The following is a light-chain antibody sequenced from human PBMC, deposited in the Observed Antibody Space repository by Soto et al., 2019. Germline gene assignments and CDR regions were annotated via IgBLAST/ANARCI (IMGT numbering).Light chain of an antibody. CDR2: EVS. Sequence: QSALTQPPSASGSPGQSVTISCTGTSSDVGRYNFVSWYQQHPGKAPKLMIYEVSKRPSGVPDRFSGSKSGNTASLTVAGLQDEDAADYYCTSGGVSTIVVFGEGTKLTVL. V-gene: IGLV2-8*01. CDR1: SSDVGRYNF. CDR3: TSGGVSTIVV. J-gene: IGLJ2*01.